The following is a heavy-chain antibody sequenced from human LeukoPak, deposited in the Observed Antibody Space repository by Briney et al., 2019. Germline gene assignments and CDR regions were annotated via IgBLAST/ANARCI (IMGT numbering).Heavy chain of an antibody. CDR3: ARVYGSRAFDI. D-gene: IGHD3-10*01. Sequence: SETLSLTCTVSGGSVTTYYWSWIRQPAGKGLEWIGRIYTSGSTNYNSSLESRVTLSADTSKNQFSLKMSSVTAADTAVYYCARVYGSRAFDIWGQGTLVTVSS. CDR2: IYTSGST. CDR1: GGSVTTYY. V-gene: IGHV4-4*07. J-gene: IGHJ3*02.